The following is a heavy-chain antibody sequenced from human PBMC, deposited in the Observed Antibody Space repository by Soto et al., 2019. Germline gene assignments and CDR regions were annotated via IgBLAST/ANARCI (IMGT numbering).Heavy chain of an antibody. D-gene: IGHD3-16*02. J-gene: IGHJ4*02. Sequence: GGSLRLSCAASGFTFDDYAMHWVRQAPGKGLEWVSGISWNSGSIGYADSVKGRFTISRDNAKNSLYLQMNSLRAEDTALYYCAKGNRRLGELSLSRFDYWGQGTLVTVSS. CDR3: AKGNRRLGELSLSRFDY. CDR1: GFTFDDYA. V-gene: IGHV3-9*01. CDR2: ISWNSGSI.